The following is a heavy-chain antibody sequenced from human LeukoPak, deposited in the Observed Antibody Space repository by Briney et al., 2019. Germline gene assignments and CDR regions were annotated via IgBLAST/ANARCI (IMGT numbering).Heavy chain of an antibody. D-gene: IGHD3-10*01. Sequence: GASVKVSCKASGYTFTSYGISWVRQAPGQGLEWMGWISAYNGNTNYAQKLQGRVTMTTDTSTSTAYMELRSLRSDDTAVYYCARDRTPMVRGFIVGLVYHYMDVWGKGTTVTISS. CDR2: ISAYNGNT. CDR3: ARDRTPMVRGFIVGLVYHYMDV. CDR1: GYTFTSYG. V-gene: IGHV1-18*01. J-gene: IGHJ6*03.